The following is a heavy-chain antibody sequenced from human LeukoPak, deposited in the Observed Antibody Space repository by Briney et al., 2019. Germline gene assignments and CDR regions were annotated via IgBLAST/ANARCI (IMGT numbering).Heavy chain of an antibody. J-gene: IGHJ2*01. CDR3: ARVLSIAARTLWYFDL. V-gene: IGHV4-4*02. CDR1: GGSISSGNW. D-gene: IGHD6-6*01. Sequence: SGTLSLTCAVSGGSISSGNWWSWVRQPPGKGLEWIGEIYHSGSTNYNPSLKSRVTISVDKSKNQFSLKLSSVTAADTAVYYCARVLSIAARTLWYFDLWGRGTLVTVSS. CDR2: IYHSGST.